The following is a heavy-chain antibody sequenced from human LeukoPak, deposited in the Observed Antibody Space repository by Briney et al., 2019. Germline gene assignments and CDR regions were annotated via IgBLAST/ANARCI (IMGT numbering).Heavy chain of an antibody. CDR3: AKDQYGDPNY. J-gene: IGHJ4*02. V-gene: IGHV3-23*01. CDR1: GFTFGNYA. CDR2: ITGSGGST. D-gene: IGHD4-17*01. Sequence: PGGSLRLSCAASGFTFGNYAMTWVRQAPGKGLEWVSGITGSGGSTYYADSVKGRFTISRDNSKNTLYLQMNSLRAEDTAVYYCAKDQYGDPNYWGQGTLVTVSS.